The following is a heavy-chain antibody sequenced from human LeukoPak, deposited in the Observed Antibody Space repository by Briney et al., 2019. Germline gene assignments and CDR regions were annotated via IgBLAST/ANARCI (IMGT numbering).Heavy chain of an antibody. J-gene: IGHJ5*02. CDR1: GFTFSSYG. Sequence: GGSLRLSCAASGFTFSSYGMHWVRQAPGKGLEWVAVISYDGSNKYYADSVKGRFTISRDNSKNTLYLQMNSLRAEDTAVYYCAKNSGSYYAGGFDPWGQGTLVTVSS. CDR3: AKNSGSYYAGGFDP. D-gene: IGHD1-26*01. CDR2: ISYDGSNK. V-gene: IGHV3-30*18.